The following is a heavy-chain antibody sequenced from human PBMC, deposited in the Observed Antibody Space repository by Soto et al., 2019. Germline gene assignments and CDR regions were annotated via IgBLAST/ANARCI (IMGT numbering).Heavy chain of an antibody. J-gene: IGHJ4*02. CDR2: ISGSGGST. D-gene: IGHD3-22*01. Sequence: GGSLRLSCAASGFTFSSYAMSWVRQAPGKGLEWVSAISGSGGSTYYADSVKGRFTISRDNSKNTLYLQMNSLRAEDTAVYYCAKVPYYYDSSGYYNYWGQGTLVTVPS. CDR1: GFTFSSYA. V-gene: IGHV3-23*01. CDR3: AKVPYYYDSSGYYNY.